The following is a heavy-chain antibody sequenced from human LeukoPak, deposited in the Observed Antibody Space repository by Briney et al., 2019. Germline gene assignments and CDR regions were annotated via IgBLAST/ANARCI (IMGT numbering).Heavy chain of an antibody. J-gene: IGHJ4*02. CDR3: ATVGHSYGYFFDY. D-gene: IGHD5-18*01. CDR1: GYTLTELS. CDR2: FDPEDGET. V-gene: IGHV1-24*01. Sequence: EASVKVSCKVSGYTLTELSMHWVRQAPGKGLEWMGGFDPEDGETIYAQKFQGRVTMTEDTSTDTAYMELSSLRSEDTAVYYCATVGHSYGYFFDYWGQGTLVTVSS.